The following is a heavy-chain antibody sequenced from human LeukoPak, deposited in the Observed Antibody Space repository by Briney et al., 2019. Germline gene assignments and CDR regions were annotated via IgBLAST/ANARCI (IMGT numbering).Heavy chain of an antibody. D-gene: IGHD6-13*01. V-gene: IGHV4-39*01. Sequence: SETLSLTCTVSGGSISSSSYYWGWIRQPPGKGLEWIGSIYYSGSTYYNPSLKSRVTISVDTSKNQFSLKLSSVTAADTAVYYCARIAAVAFDIWGQGTMVTVAS. CDR1: GGSISSSSYY. CDR3: ARIAAVAFDI. CDR2: IYYSGST. J-gene: IGHJ3*02.